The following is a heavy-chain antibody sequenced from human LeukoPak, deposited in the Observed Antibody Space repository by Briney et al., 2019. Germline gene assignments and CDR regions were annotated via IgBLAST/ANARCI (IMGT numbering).Heavy chain of an antibody. Sequence: PGGSLRLSCAASGFTFSSYAMSWVRQAPGKGLEWVSAISGSGGSTYYADSVKGRFTISRDNSKNTLYLQMGSLRAEDMAVYYCARDNRYSGWDHWGQGTLVTVSS. CDR1: GFTFSSYA. D-gene: IGHD6-13*01. CDR3: ARDNRYSGWDH. J-gene: IGHJ4*02. V-gene: IGHV3-23*01. CDR2: ISGSGGST.